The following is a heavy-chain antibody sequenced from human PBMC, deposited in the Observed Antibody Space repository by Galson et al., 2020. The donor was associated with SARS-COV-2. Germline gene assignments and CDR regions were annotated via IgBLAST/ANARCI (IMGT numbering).Heavy chain of an antibody. J-gene: IGHJ6*02. CDR1: GGSFSGYY. V-gene: IGHV4-34*01. D-gene: IGHD6-13*01. Sequence: ETSETLSLTCAVYGGSFSGYYWSWIRQPPGKGLEWIGEINHSGSTNYNPSLKSRVTISVDTSKNQFSLKLSSVTAADTSVYYCARAAAGTNYYYGMDVWGQGTTVTVSS. CDR3: ARAAAGTNYYYGMDV. CDR2: INHSGST.